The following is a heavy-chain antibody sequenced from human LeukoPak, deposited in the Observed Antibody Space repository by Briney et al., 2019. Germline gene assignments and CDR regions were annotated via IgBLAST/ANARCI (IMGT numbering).Heavy chain of an antibody. D-gene: IGHD5-24*01. J-gene: IGHJ4*02. CDR2: ISWDGGST. Sequence: GGFLRLSCAASGFTFDDYAMHWVRQAPGKGLEWVSLISWDGGSTYYADSVKGRFTISRDNSKNSLYLQMNSLRAEDTALYYCAKDTRRDGYKTVLDYWGQGTLVTVSS. V-gene: IGHV3-43D*03. CDR3: AKDTRRDGYKTVLDY. CDR1: GFTFDDYA.